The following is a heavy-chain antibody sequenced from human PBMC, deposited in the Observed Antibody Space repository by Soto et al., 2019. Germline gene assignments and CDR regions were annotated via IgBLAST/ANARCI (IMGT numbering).Heavy chain of an antibody. CDR3: AKDNRDSYGYWYFDL. CDR2: ISGSGGST. Sequence: GGSLRLSCAASGFTFSSYAMSWVRQAPGKGLEWVSAISGSGGSTYYADSVKGRFTISRDNSKNTLYLQMNSLRAEDTAVYYCAKDNRDSYGYWYFDLWGRGTLVTVSS. V-gene: IGHV3-23*01. CDR1: GFTFSSYA. D-gene: IGHD5-18*01. J-gene: IGHJ2*01.